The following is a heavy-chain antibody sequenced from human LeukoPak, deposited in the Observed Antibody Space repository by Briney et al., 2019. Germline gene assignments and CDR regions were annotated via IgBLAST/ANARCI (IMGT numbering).Heavy chain of an antibody. CDR2: ISGYNDNT. Sequence: GASVKVSCKTSGYSFINYGISWVRQAPGQGLEWMGWISGYNDNTKYAQKVQGRVTMTTDTSTSTVYMELRSLRSDDTAVYYCARDRSLVGATDYYYYAMDVWGQGTTVTVSS. J-gene: IGHJ6*02. D-gene: IGHD1-26*01. CDR1: GYSFINYG. CDR3: ARDRSLVGATDYYYYAMDV. V-gene: IGHV1-18*01.